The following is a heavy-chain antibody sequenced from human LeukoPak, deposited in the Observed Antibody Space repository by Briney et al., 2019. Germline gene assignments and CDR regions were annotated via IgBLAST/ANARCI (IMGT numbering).Heavy chain of an antibody. J-gene: IGHJ3*02. CDR1: GGSISSYY. D-gene: IGHD6-19*01. V-gene: IGHV4-59*01. Sequence: PSETLSLTCTVSGGSISSYYWSWIRQPPGKGLEWIGYIYYSGCTNYNPSLKSRFTISVDTSKNQFSLKLSSVTAADTAVYYCAREADSSGWYGDAFDIWGQGTMVTVSS. CDR3: AREADSSGWYGDAFDI. CDR2: IYYSGCT.